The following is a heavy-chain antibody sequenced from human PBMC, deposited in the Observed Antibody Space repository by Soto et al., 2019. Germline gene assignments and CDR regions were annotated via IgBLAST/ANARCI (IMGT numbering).Heavy chain of an antibody. V-gene: IGHV1-3*01. Sequence: QVQLVQSGAEVKKPGASVKVSCKASGYTFTSYAMHWVRQAPGQRLEWMGWINAGNGNTKYSQKFQGRVTITRDTSASTAYMELSSLRSEDTAVYYCAISYAPYYDSSGYPFDYWGQGTLVTVSS. CDR2: INAGNGNT. CDR3: AISYAPYYDSSGYPFDY. D-gene: IGHD3-22*01. J-gene: IGHJ4*02. CDR1: GYTFTSYA.